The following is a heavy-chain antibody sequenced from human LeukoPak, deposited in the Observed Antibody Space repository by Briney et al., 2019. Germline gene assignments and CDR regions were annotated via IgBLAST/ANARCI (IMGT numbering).Heavy chain of an antibody. Sequence: ASVKVSCKASGYTFTGYYIHWVRQAPGQGLEWMGWINPNNGYTNYAQKFQGRVTMTRDTSISTAYMELSRLRSDDTAVYYCARDLAYDYVWGSFRFVFDYWGQGVLVTVSS. CDR1: GYTFTGYY. J-gene: IGHJ4*02. CDR3: ARDLAYDYVWGSFRFVFDY. D-gene: IGHD3-16*02. CDR2: INPNNGYT. V-gene: IGHV1-2*02.